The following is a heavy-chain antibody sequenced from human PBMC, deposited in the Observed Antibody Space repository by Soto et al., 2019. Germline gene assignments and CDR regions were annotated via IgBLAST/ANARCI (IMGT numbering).Heavy chain of an antibody. CDR1: AGPIACYY. CDR2: IYHSETT. V-gene: IGHV4-59*08. D-gene: IGHD3-10*01. CDR3: ARLGLYSCGSGSCYPGYFDS. J-gene: IGHJ4*02. Sequence: PSETLSLTSRASAGPIACYYWHWFQQPPGRGLEWIGFIYHSETTNYNPSLKSRVTISVDTPKNLFSLKLSSVTAADTAMYYCARLGLYSCGSGSCYPGYFDSWGQGTLVTVS.